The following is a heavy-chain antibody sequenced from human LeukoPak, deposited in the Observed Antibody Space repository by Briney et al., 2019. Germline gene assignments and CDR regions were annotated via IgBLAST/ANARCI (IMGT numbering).Heavy chain of an antibody. CDR2: IYHSGST. CDR3: ARDIGITMVRGVMITSGNNWFDP. J-gene: IGHJ5*02. D-gene: IGHD3-10*01. Sequence: SETLSLTCTVSGYSISSGYYWGWIRQPPGKGLEWIGSIYHSGSTYYTPSLKSRVTISVDTSKNQFSLKLSSVTAADTAVYYCARDIGITMVRGVMITSGNNWFDPWGQGTLVTVSS. V-gene: IGHV4-38-2*02. CDR1: GYSISSGYY.